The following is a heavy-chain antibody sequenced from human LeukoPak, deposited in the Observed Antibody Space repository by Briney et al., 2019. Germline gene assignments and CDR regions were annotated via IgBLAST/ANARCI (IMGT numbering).Heavy chain of an antibody. CDR2: ISSNSNYI. V-gene: IGHV3-21*01. J-gene: IGHJ3*01. CDR1: GFTFSTYS. CDR3: ARGRRSEAFDV. Sequence: GGSLRLSCAASGFTFSTYSMNRVRQAPGKGLEWVSSISSNSNYIYYADSLKGRFTISRDNAKNSLYLQMNSLRAEDTAVYYCARGRRSEAFDVWGQGTTVTVSS.